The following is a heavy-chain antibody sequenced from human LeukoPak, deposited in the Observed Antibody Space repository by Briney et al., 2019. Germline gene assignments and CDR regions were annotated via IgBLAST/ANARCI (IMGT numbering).Heavy chain of an antibody. Sequence: ASVKVSCKASGYTFTGYYMHWVRQAPGQGLEWVGWINPNSGGTNYAQKFQGRVTMTRDTSISTAYMELSRLRSDDTAVYYCARDGTSSGYVYYMDVWGKGTTVTVSS. J-gene: IGHJ6*03. CDR1: GYTFTGYY. V-gene: IGHV1-2*02. CDR3: ARDGTSSGYVYYMDV. D-gene: IGHD3-22*01. CDR2: INPNSGGT.